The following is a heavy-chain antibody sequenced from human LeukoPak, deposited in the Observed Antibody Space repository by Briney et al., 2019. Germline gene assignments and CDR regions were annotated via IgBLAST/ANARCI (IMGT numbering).Heavy chain of an antibody. CDR3: ARRGSSGPYYFDY. CDR1: GGSISSYY. J-gene: IGHJ4*02. CDR2: IYYSGST. V-gene: IGHV4-59*08. D-gene: IGHD6-19*01. Sequence: SETLSLTCTVSGGSISSYYWSWIRQPPGKGLEGIGYIYYSGSTNYNPSLKSRVTISVDTSKNQFSLKLSSVTAADTAVYYCARRGSSGPYYFDYWGQGTLVTVSS.